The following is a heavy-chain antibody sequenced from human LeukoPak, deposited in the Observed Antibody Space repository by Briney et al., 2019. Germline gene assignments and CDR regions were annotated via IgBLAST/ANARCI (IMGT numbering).Heavy chain of an antibody. J-gene: IGHJ6*03. CDR3: AREDIVVVPAAIYYYMDV. CDR1: GGPINSYY. CDR2: IYYSGST. V-gene: IGHV4-59*12. D-gene: IGHD2-2*02. Sequence: PSETLSLTCTVSGGPINSYYWTWIRLPPGRGLEWIGYIYYSGSTNYNPSLQSRVTISVDTPKNQLSLKLSSVTAADTAVYYCAREDIVVVPAAIYYYMDVWGKGTTVTVSS.